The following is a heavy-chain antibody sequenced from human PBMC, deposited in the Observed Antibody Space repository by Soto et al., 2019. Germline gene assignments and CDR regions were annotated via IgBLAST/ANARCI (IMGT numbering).Heavy chain of an antibody. CDR2: IHYSGSA. D-gene: IGHD1-1*01. J-gene: IGHJ3*02. CDR3: ARVNQLAPKRNAFDI. V-gene: IGHV4-59*01. Sequence: WETLSLTCTVSDGSINSYFWSWIRQPPGKGLEWIGYIHYSGSANYNPSLKSRVTMSVDSSKNQFSLELSSLTAADTAVYYCARVNQLAPKRNAFDIWGQGTKVTVSS. CDR1: DGSINSYF.